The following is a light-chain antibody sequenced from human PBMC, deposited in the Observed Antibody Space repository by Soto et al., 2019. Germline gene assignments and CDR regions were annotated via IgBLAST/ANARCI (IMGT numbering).Light chain of an antibody. J-gene: IGKJ5*01. CDR3: QQYGNSPIT. Sequence: EVMLTQSPGTLSLYRGERATLSCRASERIYSAYLGWYQQKPGQAPRLLIYGTSSRATGIPDRFSGSGSGTDFTLTISRLEPEDFAVYYCQQYGNSPITFGQGTRLEN. V-gene: IGKV3-20*01. CDR2: GTS. CDR1: ERIYSAY.